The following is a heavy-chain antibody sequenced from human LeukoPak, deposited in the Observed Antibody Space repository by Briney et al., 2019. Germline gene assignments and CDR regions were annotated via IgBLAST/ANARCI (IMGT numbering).Heavy chain of an antibody. CDR3: AKDFRRYSYGYFY. CDR2: IRYDGSNK. D-gene: IGHD5-18*01. CDR1: GFTFSSYG. J-gene: IGHJ4*02. Sequence: GGSLRLSCAASGFTFSSYGMHWVRQAPGKGLEWVAFIRYDGSNKYYADSVKGRFTISRDNSKNTLYLQMNSLRAEDTAVYYCAKDFRRYSYGYFYWGQGTLVTVSS. V-gene: IGHV3-30*02.